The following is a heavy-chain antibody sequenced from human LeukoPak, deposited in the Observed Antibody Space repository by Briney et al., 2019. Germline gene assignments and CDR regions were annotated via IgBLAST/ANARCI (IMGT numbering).Heavy chain of an antibody. CDR2: INHSGST. CDR3: ASRPFHYGFRTHFDS. D-gene: IGHD3-10*01. CDR1: GGSFSAYY. V-gene: IGHV4-34*01. J-gene: IGHJ4*02. Sequence: SETLSLTCAVYGGSFSAYYWHWIRQSPGKGLEGIGEINHSGSTKYNPSLKSRVRISVDKPTTQFSLRLNSVTAADAAVYYCASRPFHYGFRTHFDSWGQGTLVTVSS.